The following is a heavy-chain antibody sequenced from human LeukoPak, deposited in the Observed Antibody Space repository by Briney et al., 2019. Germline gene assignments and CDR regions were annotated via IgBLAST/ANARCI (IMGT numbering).Heavy chain of an antibody. CDR3: ASSHRSYYYMDV. J-gene: IGHJ6*03. CDR1: GFTVSSNY. CDR2: IYSGGST. V-gene: IGHV3-53*01. Sequence: PGGSLRLSCAASGFTVSSNYMSWVRQAPGKGLERVSVIYSGGSTYYADSVKGRFTISRDNSKNTLYLQMNSLRAEDTAVYYCASSHRSYYYMDVWGKGTTVTVSS.